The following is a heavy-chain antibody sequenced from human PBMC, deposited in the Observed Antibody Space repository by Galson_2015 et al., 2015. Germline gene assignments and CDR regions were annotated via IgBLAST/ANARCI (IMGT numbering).Heavy chain of an antibody. CDR2: ISWNSGSI. CDR1: GFTFDDYA. V-gene: IGHV3-9*01. CDR3: ARVDIAAAGTGDY. J-gene: IGHJ4*02. Sequence: SLRLSCAASGFTFDDYAMHWVRQAPGKGLEWVSGISWNSGSIGYADSVKGRFTISRDNAKNSLYLQMNSLRAEDTAVYYCARVDIAAAGTGDYWGQGTLVTVSS. D-gene: IGHD6-13*01.